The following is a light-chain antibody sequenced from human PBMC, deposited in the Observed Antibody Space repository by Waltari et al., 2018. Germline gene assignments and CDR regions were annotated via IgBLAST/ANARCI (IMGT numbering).Light chain of an antibody. J-gene: IGKJ1*01. V-gene: IGKV3-11*01. CDR1: QGVSSY. CDR3: QQRSDWPRT. Sequence: EIVLTQSPATLSLSPGERATLSCRASQGVSSYLAWYQQRPGQAPRLLIYSAANRATGIPARFSGSGSGTYFTLTISSLEPEDFAVYYCQQRSDWPRTFGQGTKVEIK. CDR2: SAA.